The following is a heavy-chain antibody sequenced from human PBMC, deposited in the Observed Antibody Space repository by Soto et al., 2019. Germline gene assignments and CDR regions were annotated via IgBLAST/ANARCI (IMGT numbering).Heavy chain of an antibody. CDR2: TSNSGST. CDR1: GGSITSSGYY. Sequence: QVQLQESGPGLVKPSQTLSLTCTVSGGSITSSGYYWSWIRQHPGEGLEWIGFTSNSGSTSYNPYLKSRVTISVDTSSNQSPLNLKSVTAADTAVYYCARGGGSTKVDYWGQGTLVTVSP. V-gene: IGHV4-31*03. CDR3: ARGGGSTKVDY. D-gene: IGHD2-2*01. J-gene: IGHJ4*02.